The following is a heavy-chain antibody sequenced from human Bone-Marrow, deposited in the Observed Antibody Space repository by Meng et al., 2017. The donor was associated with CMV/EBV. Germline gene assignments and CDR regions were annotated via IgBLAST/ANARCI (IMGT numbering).Heavy chain of an antibody. V-gene: IGHV1-58*01. CDR3: AADPAESGYDSKA. D-gene: IGHD5-12*01. CDR2: IVVGSGNT. J-gene: IGHJ5*02. Sequence: SVKVSCKASGFTFTSSAVQWVRQARGQRLEWIGWIVVGSGNTNYAQKFQERVTITRDMSTSTAYMELSSLRSEDTAVYYCAADPAESGYDSKAWGQGTLVPVSS. CDR1: GFTFTSSA.